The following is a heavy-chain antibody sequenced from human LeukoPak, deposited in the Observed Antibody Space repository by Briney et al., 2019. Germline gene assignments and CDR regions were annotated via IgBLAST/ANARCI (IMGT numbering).Heavy chain of an antibody. Sequence: GGSLRLSCAASRFTFSTYAMNWVRQGPGKGLEWVSAISGSGGSTYYTDSVKGRFTTSRDNSKNTVYLQMNSLRADDTAVYYCAKGTAAGPRGFDYWGQGTLVTVSS. CDR3: AKGTAAGPRGFDY. D-gene: IGHD6-25*01. J-gene: IGHJ4*02. CDR1: RFTFSTYA. V-gene: IGHV3-23*01. CDR2: ISGSGGST.